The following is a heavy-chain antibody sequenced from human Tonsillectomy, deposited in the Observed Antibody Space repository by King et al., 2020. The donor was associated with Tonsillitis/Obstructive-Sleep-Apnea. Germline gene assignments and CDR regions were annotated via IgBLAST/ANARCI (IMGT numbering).Heavy chain of an antibody. CDR3: ARHGSNYYDDAFDI. Sequence: QLVQSGAEVKKPGASLKISCKASGYSFTSYXIGWVRQMPGQGLEWMGIIYPGDSDTRYSPSFQGQVTISADKSISTAYLQWSRLKAADTATYYCARHGSNYYDDAFDIWGRGTMVTVS. D-gene: IGHD3-22*01. CDR1: GYSFTSYX. V-gene: IGHV5-51*01. J-gene: IGHJ3*02. CDR2: IYPGDSDT.